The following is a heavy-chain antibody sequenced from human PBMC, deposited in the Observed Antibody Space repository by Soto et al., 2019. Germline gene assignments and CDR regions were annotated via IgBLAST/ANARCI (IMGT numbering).Heavy chain of an antibody. D-gene: IGHD3-3*01. J-gene: IGHJ4*02. Sequence: SVKVSCKASGGTFSSYAISWVRQAPGQGLEWMGGIIPIFGTANYAQKFQGRVTITADESTSTAYMELSSLRSEDTAVYYCARDPAYKEDDFWSGYYGYWGQGTLVTVSS. CDR3: ARDPAYKEDDFWSGYYGY. CDR1: GGTFSSYA. CDR2: IIPIFGTA. V-gene: IGHV1-69*13.